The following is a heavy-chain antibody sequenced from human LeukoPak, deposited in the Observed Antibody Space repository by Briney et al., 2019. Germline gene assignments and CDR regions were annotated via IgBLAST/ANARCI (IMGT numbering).Heavy chain of an antibody. CDR1: GGTFSSYA. CDR3: ARDRAAAGTRWFDP. CDR2: IISIFGTA. D-gene: IGHD6-13*01. V-gene: IGHV1-69*05. J-gene: IGHJ5*02. Sequence: ASVKVSCKASGGTFSSYAISWVRQAPGQGLEWMGGIISIFGTANYAQKFQGRVTITTDESTSTAYMELSSLRSEDTAVYYCARDRAAAGTRWFDPWGQGTLVTVSS.